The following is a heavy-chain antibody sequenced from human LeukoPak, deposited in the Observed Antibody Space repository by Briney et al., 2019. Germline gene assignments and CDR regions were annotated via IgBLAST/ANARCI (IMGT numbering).Heavy chain of an antibody. CDR2: IVVGSGNT. Sequence: ASVKVSCKASGFTFTSSAMQWVRQARGQRLEWIGWIVVGSGNTNYAQKFQERVTITRDMSTSTAYMELSSLRSEDTAVYYCAADREGAAAGQFNYWGQGTLVTVSS. J-gene: IGHJ4*02. V-gene: IGHV1-58*02. CDR3: AADREGAAAGQFNY. CDR1: GFTFTSSA. D-gene: IGHD6-13*01.